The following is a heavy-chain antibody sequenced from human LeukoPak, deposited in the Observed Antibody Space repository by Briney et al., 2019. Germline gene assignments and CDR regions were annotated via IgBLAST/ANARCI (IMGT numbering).Heavy chain of an antibody. J-gene: IGHJ5*02. Sequence: GASLKISCKGSGYSFTSYWIGWVRQMPGKGLEWMGIIYPGDSDTRYSPSFQGQVTISADKSISTAYLQWSSLKASDTAMYYCARNHIVGATHPSWFDPWGQGTLVTVSS. CDR2: IYPGDSDT. CDR1: GYSFTSYW. V-gene: IGHV5-51*01. D-gene: IGHD1-26*01. CDR3: ARNHIVGATHPSWFDP.